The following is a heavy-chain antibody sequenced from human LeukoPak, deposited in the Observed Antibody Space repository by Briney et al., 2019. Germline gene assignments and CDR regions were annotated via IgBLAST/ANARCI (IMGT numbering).Heavy chain of an antibody. Sequence: GGSLRLSCAASGFTFSSYWMSWVRQAPGKGLEWVANIKQDGSEKYYVDSAKGRFTISRDNAKNSLYLQMNSLRAEDTAVYYCARDTWGYYYDSSGYYWGQGTLVTVSS. V-gene: IGHV3-7*01. CDR3: ARDTWGYYYDSSGYY. J-gene: IGHJ4*02. D-gene: IGHD3-22*01. CDR2: IKQDGSEK. CDR1: GFTFSSYW.